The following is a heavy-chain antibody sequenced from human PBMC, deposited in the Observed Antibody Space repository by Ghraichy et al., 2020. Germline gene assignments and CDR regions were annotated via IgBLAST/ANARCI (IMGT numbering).Heavy chain of an antibody. D-gene: IGHD6-13*01. J-gene: IGHJ6*02. CDR3: ARDYNMVYSSSWYAPTYYGMDV. V-gene: IGHV3-7*01. Sequence: GGSLRLSCAASGFTFSSYWMSWVRQAPGKGLEWVANIKQDGSEKYYVDSVKGRFTISRDNAKNSLYLQMNSLRAEDTAVYYCARDYNMVYSSSWYAPTYYGMDVWGQGTTVTVSS. CDR2: IKQDGSEK. CDR1: GFTFSSYW.